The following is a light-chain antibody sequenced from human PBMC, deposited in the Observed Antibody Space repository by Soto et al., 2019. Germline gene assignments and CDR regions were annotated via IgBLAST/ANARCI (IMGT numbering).Light chain of an antibody. Sequence: EIVLTQSPGTLSLSPGEGATLSCRASQSVSSSYIAWYQQRPGQTPSLLIYVASTRATGIPDRFSGSGSGTHFNLTISRLEPLDFAVDYCQHCGGTTFTFGQGTRLEIK. CDR1: QSVSSSY. CDR2: VAS. V-gene: IGKV3-20*01. J-gene: IGKJ5*01. CDR3: QHCGGTTFT.